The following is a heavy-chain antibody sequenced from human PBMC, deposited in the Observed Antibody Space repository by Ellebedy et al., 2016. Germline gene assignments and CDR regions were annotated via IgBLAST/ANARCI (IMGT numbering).Heavy chain of an antibody. Sequence: GESLKISCKASGYSFANYWIAWVRQMPGKGLEWMGIIYPGDSDTRYSSSFQGQVTISADKSISTAYLQWSSLKASDTAMYYCARRALSYCSGGTCPFDPWGQGTLVTVSS. V-gene: IGHV5-51*01. CDR2: IYPGDSDT. J-gene: IGHJ5*02. CDR1: GYSFANYW. D-gene: IGHD2-15*01. CDR3: ARRALSYCSGGTCPFDP.